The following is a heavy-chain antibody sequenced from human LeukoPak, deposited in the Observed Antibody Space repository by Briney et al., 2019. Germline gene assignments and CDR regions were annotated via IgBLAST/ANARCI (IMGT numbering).Heavy chain of an antibody. CDR1: GYTFTSYD. Sequence: VASVKVSCKASGYTFTSYDINWVRQATGQGLEWMGWMNPNSGNTGYAQKFQGRVTMTRDTSISTAYMELSRLRSDDTAVYYCARDSIQGYCSGGSCLAFDIWGQGTMVTVSS. J-gene: IGHJ3*02. V-gene: IGHV1-8*01. CDR2: MNPNSGNT. CDR3: ARDSIQGYCSGGSCLAFDI. D-gene: IGHD2-15*01.